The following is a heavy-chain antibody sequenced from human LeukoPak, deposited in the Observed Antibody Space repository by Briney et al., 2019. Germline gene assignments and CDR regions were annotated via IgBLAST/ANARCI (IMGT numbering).Heavy chain of an antibody. V-gene: IGHV1-46*01. D-gene: IGHD1-26*01. J-gene: IGHJ4*02. CDR1: GGTFSSYA. CDR2: INPSGGST. CDR3: ASRGIVGATGVYYFDY. Sequence: ASVKVSCKASGGTFSSYAISWVRQAPGQGLEWMGTINPSGGSTSYAQKFQGRVTMTRDTSTSTVYMELSSLRSEDTAVYYCASRGIVGATGVYYFDYWGQGTLVTVSS.